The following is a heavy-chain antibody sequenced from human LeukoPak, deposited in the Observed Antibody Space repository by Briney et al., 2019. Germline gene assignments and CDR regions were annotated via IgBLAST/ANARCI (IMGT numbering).Heavy chain of an antibody. CDR2: IYYSGNT. CDR1: GGSIRSYY. V-gene: IGHV4-59*01. CDR3: ARSDPRIIGTLDY. J-gene: IGHJ4*02. Sequence: SETLSLTCTVSGGSIRSYYWSWIRQPSGKGLEWIGSIYYSGNTNYNPSLKSRVTISVDTSENQFSLKLSSVTAADTAVYYCARSDPRIIGTLDYWGQGTLVTVSS. D-gene: IGHD1-7*01.